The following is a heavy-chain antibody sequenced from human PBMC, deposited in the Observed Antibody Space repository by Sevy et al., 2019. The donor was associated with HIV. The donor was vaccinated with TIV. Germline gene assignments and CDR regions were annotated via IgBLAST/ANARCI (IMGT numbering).Heavy chain of an antibody. Sequence: ASVKVSCKASGYAFTDYYIHWVRQATGQGLEWMGWINPKSGGTNYAQKFHGRVTMTRATSISTAYMELSRLRSDDTAVYYCARVVEPAGIDPYYYGVDVWGPGATVTVSS. CDR1: GYAFTDYY. J-gene: IGHJ6*02. V-gene: IGHV1-2*02. CDR3: ARVVEPAGIDPYYYGVDV. D-gene: IGHD1-26*01. CDR2: INPKSGGT.